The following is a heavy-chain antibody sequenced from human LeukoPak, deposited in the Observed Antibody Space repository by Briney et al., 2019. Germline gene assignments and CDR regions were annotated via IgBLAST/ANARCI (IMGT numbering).Heavy chain of an antibody. J-gene: IGHJ6*02. CDR1: GFTFDDYV. V-gene: IGHV3-9*01. Sequence: GGSLRLSCAASGFTFDDYVMHWVRQAPGRGLEWVSGISRNSANIGYADSVKGRFTISRDNAKNSLYLQMNSLRTEDTALYYCARDFCTGCNYYFYGMNVWGRGTTVTVSS. D-gene: IGHD2-2*01. CDR3: ARDFCTGCNYYFYGMNV. CDR2: ISRNSANI.